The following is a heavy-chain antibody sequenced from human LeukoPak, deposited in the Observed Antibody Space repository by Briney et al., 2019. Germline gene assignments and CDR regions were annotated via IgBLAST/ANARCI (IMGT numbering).Heavy chain of an antibody. CDR2: INPNSGGT. J-gene: IGHJ4*02. CDR1: GYTFTGYY. CDR3: ARGYHRRDY. Sequence: ASVKVSCKASGYTFTGYYMHWVRQAPGQGLEWMGWINPNSGGTNYAQKFQGRVTITRNTSISTAYMELSGLRSEDTAVYYCARGYHRRDYWGQGTLVTVSS. D-gene: IGHD2-2*01. V-gene: IGHV1-2*02.